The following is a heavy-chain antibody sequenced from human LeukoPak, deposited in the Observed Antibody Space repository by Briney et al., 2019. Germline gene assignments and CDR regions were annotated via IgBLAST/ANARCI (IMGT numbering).Heavy chain of an antibody. J-gene: IGHJ4*02. CDR3: ANLATVTTFGIFDY. Sequence: GGSLRLSCAASGFTFSSYGMHWVRQAPGKGLEWVAGISYDESKKYYADSVKGRFTISRDNSKNTLYLQMNSLRAEDTAVYYCANLATVTTFGIFDYWGQGTLVTVSS. CDR1: GFTFSSYG. V-gene: IGHV3-30*18. CDR2: ISYDESKK. D-gene: IGHD4-17*01.